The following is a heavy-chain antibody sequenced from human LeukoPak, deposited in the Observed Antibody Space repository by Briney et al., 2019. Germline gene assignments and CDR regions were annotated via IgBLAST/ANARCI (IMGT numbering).Heavy chain of an antibody. Sequence: SETLSLTCTVSGGSISSGGYYWSWIRQPAGKGLEWIGRIYTSGNTNYNPSLKSRVTISVDTSKNQFSLKLSSVTAADTAVYYCARVKLRITIFGGTSHDAFDIWGQGTMVTVSS. CDR3: ARVKLRITIFGGTSHDAFDI. CDR2: IYTSGNT. CDR1: GGSISSGGYY. V-gene: IGHV4-61*02. J-gene: IGHJ3*02. D-gene: IGHD3-3*01.